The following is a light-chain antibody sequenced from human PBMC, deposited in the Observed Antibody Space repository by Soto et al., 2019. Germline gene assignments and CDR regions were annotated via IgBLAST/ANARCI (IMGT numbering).Light chain of an antibody. V-gene: IGKV3-11*01. J-gene: IGKJ1*01. CDR2: DAS. CDR1: QSVGSY. CDR3: QQYNKWPWT. Sequence: EIVMTQSPATLSVYPGERATLSCRASQSVGSYLAWYQHKPGQAPRLLISDASNRATGIPARFSGSGSETDFTLTISSLEPEDSAVYYCQQYNKWPWTFGQGTKVDIK.